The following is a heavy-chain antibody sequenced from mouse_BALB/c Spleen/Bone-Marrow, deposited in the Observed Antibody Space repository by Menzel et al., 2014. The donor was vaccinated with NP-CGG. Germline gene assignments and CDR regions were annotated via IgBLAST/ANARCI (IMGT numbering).Heavy chain of an antibody. D-gene: IGHD2-3*01. CDR1: GYTFTSYW. Sequence: VQLQQSGAELVKPGASVKLSCKASGYTFTSYWMHWVKQRPGQGLEWIGEIDPSTGRTDYNKKFKSQATLTTDKSSSTAYMQLSRLTSEDSAVYFCASYYDGVMDYWGQGTSVTVSS. CDR2: IDPSTGRT. CDR3: ASYYDGVMDY. J-gene: IGHJ4*01. V-gene: IGHV1S81*02.